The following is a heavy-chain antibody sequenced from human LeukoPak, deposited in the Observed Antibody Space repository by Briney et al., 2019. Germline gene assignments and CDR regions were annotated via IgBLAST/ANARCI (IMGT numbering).Heavy chain of an antibody. D-gene: IGHD2-2*01. CDR3: ARGGCSSTSCYQTGAFDI. J-gene: IGHJ3*02. Sequence: ASVKVSCKTSGYTFTNYAIHWVRQAPGQRLEWMGWINAGYGNTKYSQKFQGRVTLTSDTSANTAYMDLSSLKSEDTAVYYCARGGCSSTSCYQTGAFDIWGQGTMVTVSS. CDR1: GYTFTNYA. V-gene: IGHV1-3*01. CDR2: INAGYGNT.